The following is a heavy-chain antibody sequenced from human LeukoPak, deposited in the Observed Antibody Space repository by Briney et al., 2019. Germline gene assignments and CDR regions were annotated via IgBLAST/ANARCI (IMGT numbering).Heavy chain of an antibody. CDR1: GFTFSSYA. D-gene: IGHD3-22*01. J-gene: IGHJ5*02. CDR2: ISYDGSNK. Sequence: GGSLRLSCAASGFTFSSYAMHWVRQAPGKGLEWVAVISYDGSNKYYADSVKGRFTISRDNSKNTLYLQMNSLRAEDTAVYYCARDPVDYYDSSGYPNNWFDPWGQGTLVTVSS. V-gene: IGHV3-30*04. CDR3: ARDPVDYYDSSGYPNNWFDP.